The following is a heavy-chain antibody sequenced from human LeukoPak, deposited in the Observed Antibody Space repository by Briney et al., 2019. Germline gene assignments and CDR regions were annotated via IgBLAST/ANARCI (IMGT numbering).Heavy chain of an antibody. CDR1: GFTFTSYW. D-gene: IGHD3-22*01. CDR3: ARVFHISPYYDSSGYYEG. CDR2: MNVDGSSK. Sequence: GGSQRLSCAASGFTFTSYWMHWVRQAPGKGLVWVSHMNVDGSSKNYADSVEGRFTISRDNAKNTLYLQMSSLRAEDTAVYYCARVFHISPYYDSSGYYEGWGQGTLVTVSS. V-gene: IGHV3-74*01. J-gene: IGHJ4*02.